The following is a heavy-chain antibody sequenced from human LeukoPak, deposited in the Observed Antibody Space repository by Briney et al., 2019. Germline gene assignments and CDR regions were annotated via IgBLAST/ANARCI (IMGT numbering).Heavy chain of an antibody. Sequence: PSETLSLTCTVSGGSVSSGSYYWSWIRQPPGKGLEWIGYIYYSGSTNYNPSLKSRVTISVDTSKNQFSLKLSSVTAADTAVYYCARGGNESPYYWGQGTLVTVSS. V-gene: IGHV4-61*01. CDR2: IYYSGST. CDR3: ARGGNESPYY. D-gene: IGHD4-23*01. CDR1: GGSVSSGSYY. J-gene: IGHJ4*02.